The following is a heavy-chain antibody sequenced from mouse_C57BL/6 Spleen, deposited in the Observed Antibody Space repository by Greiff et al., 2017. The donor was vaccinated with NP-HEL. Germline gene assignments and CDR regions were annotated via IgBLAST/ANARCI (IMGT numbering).Heavy chain of an antibody. V-gene: IGHV1-54*01. CDR2: INPGSGGT. Sequence: QVQLKESGAELVRPGTSVKVSCKASGYAFTNYLIEWVKQRPGQGLEWIGVINPGSGGTNYNEKFKGKATLTADKSSSTAYMQLSSLTSEDSAVYFCARGDYYGSSYYYAMDYWGQGTSVTVSS. D-gene: IGHD1-1*01. CDR1: GYAFTNYL. CDR3: ARGDYYGSSYYYAMDY. J-gene: IGHJ4*01.